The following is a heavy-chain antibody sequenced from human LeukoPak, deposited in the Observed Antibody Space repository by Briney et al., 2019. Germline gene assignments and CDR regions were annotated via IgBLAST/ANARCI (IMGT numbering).Heavy chain of an antibody. J-gene: IGHJ4*02. D-gene: IGHD3-16*01. CDR1: GFPFTSFA. CDR2: ISYDGGNE. CDR3: ARAPRCLYSFDY. V-gene: IGHV3-30-3*01. Sequence: RGSLCPSCILSGFPFTSFAADWVRQAPGKGLEWVAIISYDGGNENYADSVKGRFTISRDNSKNTLYLQMNSLRPEDTAVYYCARAPRCLYSFDYWGQGTLVTVSS.